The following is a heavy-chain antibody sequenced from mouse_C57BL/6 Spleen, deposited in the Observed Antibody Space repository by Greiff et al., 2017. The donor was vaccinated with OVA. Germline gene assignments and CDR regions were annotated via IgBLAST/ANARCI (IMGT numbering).Heavy chain of an antibody. V-gene: IGHV5-9*01. D-gene: IGHD1-1*01. CDR3: ARQPYYYGSSHWYFDV. Sequence: EVQRVESGGGLVKPGGSLKLSCAASGFTFSSYTMSWVRQTPEKRLEWVATISGGGGNTYYPDSVKGRFTISRDNAKNTLYLQMSSLRSEDTALYYCARQPYYYGSSHWYFDVWGTGTTVTVSS. J-gene: IGHJ1*03. CDR2: ISGGGGNT. CDR1: GFTFSSYT.